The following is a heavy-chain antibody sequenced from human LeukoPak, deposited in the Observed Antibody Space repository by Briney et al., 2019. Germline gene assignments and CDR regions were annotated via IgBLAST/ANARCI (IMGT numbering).Heavy chain of an antibody. CDR1: GGSITSYY. CDR2: IYGSGST. V-gene: IGHV4-4*07. Sequence: SETLSLTCTVPGGSITSYYWSWIRQPAGKGLEWIGRIYGSGSTNYNPSLWGRVTMSVDTSKNQVSLNLSSVTAADTAFYYCARDLGGLYYDSSGTDYWGQGTLVTVSS. D-gene: IGHD3-22*01. J-gene: IGHJ4*02. CDR3: ARDLGGLYYDSSGTDY.